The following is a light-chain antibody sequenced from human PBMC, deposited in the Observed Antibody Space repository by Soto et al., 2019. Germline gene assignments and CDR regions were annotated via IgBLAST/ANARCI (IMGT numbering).Light chain of an antibody. V-gene: IGKV1-5*03. CDR3: QQYNSYSVT. Sequence: DIQMTQSPSTLSASVGDRVTITCRASQSISSWLASYQQKPGKAPKLLIYKASSLESGVPSRFSGSGSGTEFTLTISSLPPDDFATYYCQQYNSYSVTFGGGTKVEIK. CDR2: KAS. J-gene: IGKJ4*01. CDR1: QSISSW.